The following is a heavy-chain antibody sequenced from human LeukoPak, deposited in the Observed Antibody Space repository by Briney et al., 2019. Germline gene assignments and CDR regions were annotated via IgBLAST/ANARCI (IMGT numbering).Heavy chain of an antibody. V-gene: IGHV4-59*01. CDR1: GGSISSYY. Sequence: PSETLSLTCTVSGGSISSYYWSWIRQPPGKGLEWIGYIYYSGSTNYNPSLKSRVTISVDTSKNQFSLKLSSVTAADTAVYYCARVEWELGSADAFDIWGQGTMVTVSS. CDR3: ARVEWELGSADAFDI. J-gene: IGHJ3*02. CDR2: IYYSGST. D-gene: IGHD1-26*01.